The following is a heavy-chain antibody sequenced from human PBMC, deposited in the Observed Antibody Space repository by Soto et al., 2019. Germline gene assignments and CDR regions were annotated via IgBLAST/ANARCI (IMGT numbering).Heavy chain of an antibody. CDR1: GYTFTNYW. J-gene: IGHJ4*02. V-gene: IGHV5-51*01. D-gene: IGHD3-10*01. CDR3: ARKYYYGAGTLDY. Sequence: LKISCKGSGYTFTNYWIGWVRQMPGKGLEWMGIIYPGDSETRYSPSFQGQVTMSADKSISTAYLQWSSLKASDSAMYYCARKYYYGAGTLDYWGQGTLVTVSS. CDR2: IYPGDSET.